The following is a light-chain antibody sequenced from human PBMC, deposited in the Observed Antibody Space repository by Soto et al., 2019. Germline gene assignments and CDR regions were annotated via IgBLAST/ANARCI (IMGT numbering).Light chain of an antibody. V-gene: IGKV3-20*01. Sequence: EILFTQSPGTLSVSPGERSTLSCRASQSVSSSYLAWYQQKPGKAPRLLIYGASSRDTGIPDRFSGSGSGTELTLTISRLEHEDFAVYYCQQGWKFGHGNTVDIK. CDR1: QSVSSSY. J-gene: IGKJ1*01. CDR3: QQGWK. CDR2: GAS.